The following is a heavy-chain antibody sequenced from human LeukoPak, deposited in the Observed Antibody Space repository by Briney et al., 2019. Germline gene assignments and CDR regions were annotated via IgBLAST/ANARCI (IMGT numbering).Heavy chain of an antibody. CDR3: ARDHYDILTGYNWFDP. D-gene: IGHD3-9*01. CDR1: GGSISSGDYY. J-gene: IGHJ5*02. CDR2: IYYSGST. Sequence: SETLSLTCTVSGGSISSGDYYWSWIRQPPGKGLEWIGYIYYSGSTYYNPSLKSRVTISVDTSKNQFSLKLSSVTAADTAVYYCARDHYDILTGYNWFDPWGQGTLVTVSS. V-gene: IGHV4-30-4*08.